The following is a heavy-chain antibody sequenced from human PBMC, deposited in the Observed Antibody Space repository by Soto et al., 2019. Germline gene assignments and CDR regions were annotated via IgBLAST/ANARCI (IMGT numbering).Heavy chain of an antibody. CDR3: ARAPESRRSQQPLGPPVWFDP. CDR1: GFTFDDYA. V-gene: IGHV3-9*01. Sequence: GGSLRLSCAASGFTFDDYAMHWVRQAPGKGLEWVSGISWNSGSIGYADSVKGRFTISRDNAKNSLYLQMNSLRAEDTALYYCARAPESRRSQQPLGPPVWFDPWGQGTLVTVSS. J-gene: IGHJ5*02. D-gene: IGHD6-13*01. CDR2: ISWNSGSI.